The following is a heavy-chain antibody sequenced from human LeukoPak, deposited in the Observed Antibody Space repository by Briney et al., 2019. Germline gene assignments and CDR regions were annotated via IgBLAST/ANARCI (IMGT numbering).Heavy chain of an antibody. CDR2: IYYSGTT. CDR3: ARETLYSSSQAAFDY. CDR1: GLTFSDYW. J-gene: IGHJ4*02. Sequence: GSLRLSCAASGLTFSDYWMSWVRQAPGGGLEWIGYIYYSGTTNYNPSLKSRVTISVDTSRNHFSLKLSSVSAADTAVYYCARETLYSSSQAAFDYWGQGTRVTVSS. V-gene: IGHV4-59*01. D-gene: IGHD6-6*01.